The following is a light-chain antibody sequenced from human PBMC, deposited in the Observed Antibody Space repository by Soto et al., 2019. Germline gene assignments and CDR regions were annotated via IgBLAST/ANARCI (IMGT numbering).Light chain of an antibody. CDR3: LQYNSYSPRT. J-gene: IGKJ1*01. Sequence: DIQLTQSPSFLSASVGDRVTITCRASQGISSYLAWYQQKPGKAPKLLIYAASTLQSGVPSRFSGSGSGTEFTLTISSLQPEDFATYYCLQYNSYSPRTFGRGTKVEI. CDR2: AAS. CDR1: QGISSY. V-gene: IGKV1-9*01.